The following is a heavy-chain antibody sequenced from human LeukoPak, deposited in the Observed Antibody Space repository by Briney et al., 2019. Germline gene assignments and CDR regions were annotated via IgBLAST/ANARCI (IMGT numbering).Heavy chain of an antibody. V-gene: IGHV3-33*01. CDR2: IWYDGSNK. CDR1: GFTFSSYG. D-gene: IGHD6-13*01. J-gene: IGHJ4*02. CDR3: ARGKTAAAGTVLGDY. Sequence: GGSLRLSCAASGFTFSSYGMHWVRQAPGKGLEWVAVIWYDGSNKYYADSVKGRFTISRDNSKNTLYLQMNSLRAEDTAVYYCARGKTAAAGTVLGDYWGQGTLVTVSS.